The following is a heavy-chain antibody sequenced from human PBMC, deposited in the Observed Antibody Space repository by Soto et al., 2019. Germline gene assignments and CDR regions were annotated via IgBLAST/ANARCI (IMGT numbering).Heavy chain of an antibody. D-gene: IGHD2-2*01. CDR3: ARPATQGYCSSSGGDCYFDY. V-gene: IGHV4-39*01. Sequence: SETLSLTCTVSGGSISSSSYYWGWIRQPPGKGLEWIGSIYYSGSTYYNPSLKSRVTISVDTSKNQFSLKLSSVTAADTAVYYCARPATQGYCSSSGGDCYFDYWGQGTLVTVSS. CDR1: GGSISSSSYY. J-gene: IGHJ4*02. CDR2: IYYSGST.